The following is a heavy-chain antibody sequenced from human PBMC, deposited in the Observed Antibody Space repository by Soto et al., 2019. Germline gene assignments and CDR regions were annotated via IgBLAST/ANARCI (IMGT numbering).Heavy chain of an antibody. CDR3: ARGYYYDSSGYENAFDI. CDR2: INPNSGGT. J-gene: IGHJ3*02. CDR1: GYTFTGYY. V-gene: IGHV1-2*04. Sequence: ASVKVSCKASGYTFTGYYMHWVRHAPGQGLEWMGWINPNSGGTNYAQKFQGWVTMTRDTSISTAYMELSRLRSDDTAVYYCARGYYYDSSGYENAFDIWGQGTMVTVSS. D-gene: IGHD3-22*01.